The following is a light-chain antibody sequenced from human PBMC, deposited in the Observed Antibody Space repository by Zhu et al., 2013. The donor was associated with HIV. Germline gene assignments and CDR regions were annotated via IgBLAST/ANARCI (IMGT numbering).Light chain of an antibody. CDR1: SSDVGGYNS. J-gene: IGLJ3*02. Sequence: QSALTQPPSASGSPGQSVTISCTGTSSDVGGYNSVSWYQQHPDKAPKLIIYEVSKRPSGVPDRFSGSKSGNTASLTVSGLHAEDESDYYCSSYAGTNNLXFGGGTKLTVL. V-gene: IGLV2-8*01. CDR3: SSYAGTNNLX. CDR2: EVS.